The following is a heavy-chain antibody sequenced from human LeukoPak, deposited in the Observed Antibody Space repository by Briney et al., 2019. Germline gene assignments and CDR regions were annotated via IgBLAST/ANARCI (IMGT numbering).Heavy chain of an antibody. CDR3: ARDYDFWSGYYTGILDY. D-gene: IGHD3-3*01. J-gene: IGHJ4*02. Sequence: GGSLRLSCAASGFTFSSFSMNWVRQAPGKGLEWVSYISSSSSIIYYADSVKGRLTISRDNAKNSLYLQMNSLRAEDTAVYYCARDYDFWSGYYTGILDYWGQGTLVTVSS. CDR1: GFTFSSFS. V-gene: IGHV3-48*01. CDR2: ISSSSSII.